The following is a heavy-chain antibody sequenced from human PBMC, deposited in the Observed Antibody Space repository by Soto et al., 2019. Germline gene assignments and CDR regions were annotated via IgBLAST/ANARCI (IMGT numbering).Heavy chain of an antibody. CDR1: GGSISSYY. Sequence: PSETLSLTCTVSGGSISSYYWSWIRQPPGKGLEWIGYIYYSGSTNYNPSLKSRVTISVDTSKNQFSLKLSSVTAADTAVYYCAREVPYYYDSSGYVGGKYYYYGMDVWGQGTTVTVSS. CDR3: AREVPYYYDSSGYVGGKYYYYGMDV. J-gene: IGHJ6*02. V-gene: IGHV4-59*01. CDR2: IYYSGST. D-gene: IGHD3-22*01.